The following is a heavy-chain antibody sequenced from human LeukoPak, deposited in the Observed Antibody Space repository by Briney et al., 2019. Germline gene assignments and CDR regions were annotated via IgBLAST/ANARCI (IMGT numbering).Heavy chain of an antibody. CDR3: AKQSAGVTTGYFDY. Sequence: GGSLRLSCAASGCTFSAYAMSWVRQAPGKGLEWVSSISDSAGSTYYAASVTGRFTISRDSSRTTLYLQVNSLRAEDTAVYYCAKQSAGVTTGYFDYWGQGTLVTDSS. CDR1: GCTFSAYA. J-gene: IGHJ4*02. V-gene: IGHV3-23*01. CDR2: ISDSAGST. D-gene: IGHD1-26*01.